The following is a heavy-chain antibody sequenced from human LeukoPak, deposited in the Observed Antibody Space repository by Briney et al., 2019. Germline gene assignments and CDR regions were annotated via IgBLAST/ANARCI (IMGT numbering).Heavy chain of an antibody. CDR2: FEPEEGEHGET. D-gene: IGHD1-1*01. Sequence: GASVKVSCRVSGYSLSDLSIHWVRHVPGKGLEWMGGFEPEEGEHGETIYAQKFEGRLTLTEDTATDTAYMELVSLTSGDTAVYYCATDRLEIYALHIWGQGTVVTVSS. CDR1: GYSLSDLS. CDR3: ATDRLEIYALHI. J-gene: IGHJ3*02. V-gene: IGHV1-24*01.